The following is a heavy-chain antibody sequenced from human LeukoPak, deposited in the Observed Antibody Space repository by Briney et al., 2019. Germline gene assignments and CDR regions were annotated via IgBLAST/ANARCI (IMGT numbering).Heavy chain of an antibody. CDR2: INWNGGST. D-gene: IGHD5-24*01. CDR3: ARALDGYNPFDY. J-gene: IGHJ4*02. Sequence: GGSLRLSCAASGFTFDDYGMSWVRQAPGKGLEWVSGINWNGGSTGYADSVKSRFTISRDNAKNSLYLQMNSLRAEDTALYYCARALDGYNPFDYWGQGTLVTVSS. V-gene: IGHV3-20*04. CDR1: GFTFDDYG.